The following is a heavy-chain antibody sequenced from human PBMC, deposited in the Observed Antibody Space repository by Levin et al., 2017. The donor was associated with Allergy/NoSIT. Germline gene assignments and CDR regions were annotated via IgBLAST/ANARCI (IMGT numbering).Heavy chain of an antibody. CDR2: IYHSGST. CDR3: ARVPSYVWGSYIDY. Sequence: SSETLSLTCAVSGGSISSGGYSWSWIRQPPGKGLEWIGYIYHSGSTYYNPSLKSRVTISVDRSKNQFSLKLSSVTAADTAVYYCARVPSYVWGSYIDYWGQGTLVTVSS. V-gene: IGHV4-30-2*01. J-gene: IGHJ4*02. D-gene: IGHD3-16*01. CDR1: GGSISSGGYS.